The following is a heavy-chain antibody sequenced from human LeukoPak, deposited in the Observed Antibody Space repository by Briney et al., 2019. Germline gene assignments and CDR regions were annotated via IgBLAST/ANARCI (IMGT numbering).Heavy chain of an antibody. CDR2: MSPNSGNT. Sequence: GASVKVSCTASGYTFTSYDINWVRQATGQGLEWMGWMSPNSGNTGYAQTLQGRVTITRNNSINTVYMELSNLRTEDTAVYNCARGPPSLLIRYPKTSDIYYYSYGMDDWGQGTTVTVSS. J-gene: IGHJ6*02. CDR3: ARGPPSLLIRYPKTSDIYYYSYGMDD. D-gene: IGHD2-8*01. V-gene: IGHV1-8*01. CDR1: GYTFTSYD.